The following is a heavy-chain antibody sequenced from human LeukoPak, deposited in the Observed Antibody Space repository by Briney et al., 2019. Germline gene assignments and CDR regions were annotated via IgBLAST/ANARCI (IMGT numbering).Heavy chain of an antibody. J-gene: IGHJ5*02. CDR3: AKDKAARPLNWFDP. Sequence: GGSLRLSCAASGFTFSSYAMSWVRQAPGKGLEWVSAISGSGGSTYYADSVKGRFTISRDNSKDTLYLQMNSLRAEDTAVYYCAKDKAARPLNWFDPWGQGTLVTVSS. CDR1: GFTFSSYA. D-gene: IGHD6-6*01. CDR2: ISGSGGST. V-gene: IGHV3-23*01.